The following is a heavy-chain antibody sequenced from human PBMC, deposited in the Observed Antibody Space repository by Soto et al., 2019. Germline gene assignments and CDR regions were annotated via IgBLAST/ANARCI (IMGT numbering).Heavy chain of an antibody. J-gene: IGHJ3*02. V-gene: IGHV4-59*01. Sequence: QVQLQESGPRLVKSSETLSLVCSVSGDSIIRSFWGWIRQSPGKGLQYIGYISDSGVTDYDPSLKSRVTISGDTSKNQFSLKLTSVTAADTAVYYWARGAGDFSGPDSFDIWGQGTMVTVSS. CDR3: ARGAGDFSGPDSFDI. CDR1: GDSIIRSF. D-gene: IGHD3-10*01. CDR2: ISDSGVT.